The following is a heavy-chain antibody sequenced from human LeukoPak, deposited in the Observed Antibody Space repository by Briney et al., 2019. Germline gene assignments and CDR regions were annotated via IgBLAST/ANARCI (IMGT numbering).Heavy chain of an antibody. CDR1: GYSFKNYW. CDR3: ARQGFVASYGVDV. V-gene: IGHV5-51*01. J-gene: IGHJ6*02. Sequence: GESLKISCKGSGYSFKNYWIAWVRQMPGKGLEWMGIIYPGDSKTINNPSFQGQVTISADKSISTAYLQWSSLKASDTAKYYCARQGFVASYGVDVWGQGTTVTVSS. CDR2: IYPGDSKT.